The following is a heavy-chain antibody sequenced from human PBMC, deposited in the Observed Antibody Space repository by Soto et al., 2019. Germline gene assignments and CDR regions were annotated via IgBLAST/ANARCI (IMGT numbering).Heavy chain of an antibody. CDR2: INPNSGGT. J-gene: IGHJ3*02. CDR1: GYTFTGYY. CDR3: ARESGDYYDSSGYYAFDI. Sequence: ASVKVSCKASGYTFTGYYMHWVRQAPGQGLEWMGWINPNSGGTNYAQKFQGWVTMTRDTSISTAYMELSRLRSDDTAVYYCARESGDYYDSSGYYAFDIWGPGTMVTVSS. V-gene: IGHV1-2*04. D-gene: IGHD3-22*01.